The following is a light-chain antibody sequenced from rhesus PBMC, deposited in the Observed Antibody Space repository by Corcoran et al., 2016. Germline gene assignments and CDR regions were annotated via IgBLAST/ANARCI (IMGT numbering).Light chain of an antibody. V-gene: IGKV2-70*01. Sequence: DIVMTQTPLSLSVTPGEPASISFRSSQSLLHTVGRTYLYWYLQKPGQPPRLLIYRVSNQFSGVPDRFSGSGAGNDVTMKISRVEAEDVGTYYCMQALQTPYSFGQGTKVEIK. CDR3: MQALQTPYS. J-gene: IGKJ2*01. CDR2: RVS. CDR1: QSLLHTVGRTY.